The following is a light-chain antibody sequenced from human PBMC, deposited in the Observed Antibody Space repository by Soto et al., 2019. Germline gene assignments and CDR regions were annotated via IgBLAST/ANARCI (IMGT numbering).Light chain of an antibody. CDR2: DAS. J-gene: IGKJ4*01. CDR3: QQRSKWPVI. V-gene: IGKV3-11*01. Sequence: VVLTQSPATLSLSPGERATLSCRASQSISEFLAWYQQKPGQAPRLLIYDASNRATGTPARFSGSGSGTDFTLTISSLEAEDFALYYCQQRSKWPVIFGGGTKVEI. CDR1: QSISEF.